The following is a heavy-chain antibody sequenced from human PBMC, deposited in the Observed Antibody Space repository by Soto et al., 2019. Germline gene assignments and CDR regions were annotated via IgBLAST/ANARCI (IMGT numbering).Heavy chain of an antibody. CDR2: IYHSGST. CDR1: GGSISSSNW. J-gene: IGHJ4*02. D-gene: IGHD2-2*01. V-gene: IGHV4-4*02. Sequence: WETLSLTCAVSGGSISSSNWWSWVRQPPGKGLEWIGEIYHSGSTNYNPSLKSRVTISVDKSKNQFSLKLSSVTAADTAVYYCARDFRPGYCSSTSCSYFDYWGQGTLVTVSS. CDR3: ARDFRPGYCSSTSCSYFDY.